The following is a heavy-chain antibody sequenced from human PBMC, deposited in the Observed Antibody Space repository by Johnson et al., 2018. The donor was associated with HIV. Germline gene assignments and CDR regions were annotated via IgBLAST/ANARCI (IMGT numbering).Heavy chain of an antibody. CDR2: ISYDGSNK. Sequence: QVQLVESGGGLVQPGGSLRLSCAASGFTFSSYAMHWVRQAPGKGLEWVAVISYDGSNKYYADSVKGRFTISRDNSKNTLYLQMNSLRAEDTAVYYCARDNFGGLNAFDIWGQGTMVTVSS. CDR1: GFTFSSYA. D-gene: IGHD3-10*01. J-gene: IGHJ3*02. V-gene: IGHV3-30*04. CDR3: ARDNFGGLNAFDI.